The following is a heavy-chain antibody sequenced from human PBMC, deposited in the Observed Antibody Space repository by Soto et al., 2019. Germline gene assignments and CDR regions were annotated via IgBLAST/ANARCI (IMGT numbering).Heavy chain of an antibody. CDR2: ISAYNGNT. CDR3: ARDLVPGYTGFSDY. V-gene: IGHV1-18*04. Sequence: ASVKVSCKASGYTFTSYYVHWVRQAPGQGLEWMGWISAYNGNTNFAQKLLGRVSLTTDTSSTTAYMELRSLTSDDTAVYYCARDLVPGYTGFSDYWGQGTLVTVSS. D-gene: IGHD5-12*01. J-gene: IGHJ4*02. CDR1: GYTFTSYY.